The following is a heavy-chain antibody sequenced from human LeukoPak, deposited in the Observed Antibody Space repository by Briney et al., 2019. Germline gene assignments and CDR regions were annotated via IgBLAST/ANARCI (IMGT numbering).Heavy chain of an antibody. J-gene: IGHJ5*01. Sequence: ASVKVSCKASGYTFTSYAMHWVRQAPGQRLEWMGWINAGNGNTKYSQKFQGRVTITRDTSASTAYMELSSLRSEDTAVYYCARDESLLWYSSGWCECWGQGTLVTVSS. D-gene: IGHD6-19*01. CDR3: ARDESLLWYSSGWCEC. CDR1: GYTFTSYA. CDR2: INAGNGNT. V-gene: IGHV1-3*01.